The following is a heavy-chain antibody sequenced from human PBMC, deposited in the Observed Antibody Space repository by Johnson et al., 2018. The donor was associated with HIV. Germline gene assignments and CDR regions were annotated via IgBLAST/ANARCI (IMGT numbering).Heavy chain of an antibody. CDR1: GFTFDDYA. Sequence: VQLVESGGVVVQPGGSLRLSCAASGFTFDDYAMHWVRQAPGKGLEWVSIISGSGGRTYYADSVKGRFTISRDNSRNTLHLQMNSLRAGDTAVYYCAREGWLGYYYGSGILDAFDIWGQGTMVTVSS. CDR3: AREGWLGYYYGSGILDAFDI. V-gene: IGHV3-23*04. J-gene: IGHJ3*02. CDR2: ISGSGGRT. D-gene: IGHD3-10*01.